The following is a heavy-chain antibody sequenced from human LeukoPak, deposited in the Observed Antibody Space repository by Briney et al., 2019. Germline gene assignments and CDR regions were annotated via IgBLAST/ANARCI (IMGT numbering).Heavy chain of an antibody. CDR3: ARALIGYYFDY. CDR1: GFTFSHYW. Sequence: GGSLRLSCAVSGFTFSHYWMSWVRQAPGKGLEWVSSVSNSGDYIHYADSVKGRFTISRDNSKNSLYLQMNSLRAEDTAVYYCARALIGYYFDYWGQGTLVTVSS. J-gene: IGHJ4*02. V-gene: IGHV3-21*06. CDR2: VSNSGDYI. D-gene: IGHD2-8*01.